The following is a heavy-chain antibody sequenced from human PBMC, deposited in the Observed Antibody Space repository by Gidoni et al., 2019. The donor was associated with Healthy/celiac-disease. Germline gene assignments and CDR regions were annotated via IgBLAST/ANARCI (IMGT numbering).Heavy chain of an antibody. D-gene: IGHD2-8*01. CDR3: ARGLGYCTNGVCYGNWFDP. J-gene: IGHJ5*02. Sequence: QVQLVQSGAEVKKPGASVKVSCKASGYTFTSYGISWVRQAPGQGLEWMGWITMTTDTSTSTAYMELRSLRSDDTAVYYCARGLGYCTNGVCYGNWFDPWGQGTLVTVSS. V-gene: IGHV1-18*01. CDR1: GYTFTSYG.